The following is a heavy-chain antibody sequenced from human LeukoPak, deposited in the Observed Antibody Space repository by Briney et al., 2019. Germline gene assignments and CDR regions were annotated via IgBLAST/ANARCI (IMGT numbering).Heavy chain of an antibody. CDR1: GGSIIRASSY. Sequence: SETLSLTCTVSGGSIIRASSYWGWIRQPPGKGLEWIGSVYYSGSTYYNPSLKSRITISIDTSKNQFSLKLSSVTAADTAVYYCARSLLRYYFDYWGQGTLVTVSS. D-gene: IGHD4-17*01. J-gene: IGHJ4*02. V-gene: IGHV4-39*01. CDR3: ARSLLRYYFDY. CDR2: VYYSGST.